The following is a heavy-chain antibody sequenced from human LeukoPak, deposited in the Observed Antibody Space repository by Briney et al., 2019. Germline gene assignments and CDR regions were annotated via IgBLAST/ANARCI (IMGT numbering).Heavy chain of an antibody. D-gene: IGHD3-10*01. Sequence: SETLSLTCTVSGGSISSYYWSWIRQPPGKGLEWIGYIYYSGSTNYNPSLKSRVTISVDTSKNQFSLKLSSVTAADTAVYYCARGGETVPFDYWGQGTLVTVSS. CDR3: ARGGETVPFDY. J-gene: IGHJ4*02. CDR2: IYYSGST. V-gene: IGHV4-59*08. CDR1: GGSISSYY.